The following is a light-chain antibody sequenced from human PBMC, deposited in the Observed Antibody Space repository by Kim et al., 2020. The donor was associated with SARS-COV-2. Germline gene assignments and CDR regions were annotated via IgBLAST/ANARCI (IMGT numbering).Light chain of an antibody. CDR2: YDS. CDR1: NIGSKS. Sequence: VAPGKTAGITCGGNNIGSKSVHWYQQKPGQAPVLVIYYDSDRPSGIPERFSGSNSGNTATLTISRVEAGDEADYYCQVWDSSSDRVFGGGTQLTVL. V-gene: IGLV3-21*04. J-gene: IGLJ3*02. CDR3: QVWDSSSDRV.